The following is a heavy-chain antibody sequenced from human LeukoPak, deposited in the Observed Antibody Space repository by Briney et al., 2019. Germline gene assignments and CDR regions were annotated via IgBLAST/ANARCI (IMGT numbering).Heavy chain of an antibody. J-gene: IGHJ4*02. D-gene: IGHD6-19*01. V-gene: IGHV3-21*01. CDR3: ARDLVVAGIAVAGLGY. CDR2: ISSSSSYI. CDR1: GFTFSSYS. Sequence: GGSLRLSCAASGFTFSSYSMNWVRQAPGKGLEWVSSISSSSSYIYYADSVKGRFTISRDNAKNSLYLQMSSLRAEDTAVYYCARDLVVAGIAVAGLGYWGQGTLVTVSS.